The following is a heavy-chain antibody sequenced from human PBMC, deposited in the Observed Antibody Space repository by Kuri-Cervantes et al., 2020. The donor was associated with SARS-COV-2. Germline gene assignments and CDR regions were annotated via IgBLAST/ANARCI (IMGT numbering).Heavy chain of an antibody. CDR3: ARLIGDGYPRYSFDH. CDR1: GFTFSSYA. J-gene: IGHJ4*02. CDR2: ISGSGGST. D-gene: IGHD5-24*01. Sequence: GESLKISCAASGFTFSSYAMSWVRQAPGKGLEWVSAISGSGGSTYYADSVKGRFTLSRDNARNPLYLQMNSLRAEDTAVYYCARLIGDGYPRYSFDHWGQGTLVTVSS. V-gene: IGHV3-23*01.